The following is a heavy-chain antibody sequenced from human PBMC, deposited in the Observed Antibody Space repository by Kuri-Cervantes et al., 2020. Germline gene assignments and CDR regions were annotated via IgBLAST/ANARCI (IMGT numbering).Heavy chain of an antibody. CDR3: ARAEYDFWSGYNIVATYYFDY. CDR1: GFTFSSYE. V-gene: IGHV3-48*03. J-gene: IGHJ4*02. Sequence: GGSLRLSCAASGFTFSSYEMNWVRQAPGKGLEWVSYISSSGSTIYYADSVKGRFTISRDNAKNSLYLQMNSLRAEDTAVYYCARAEYDFWSGYNIVATYYFDYWGQGTLVTVSS. D-gene: IGHD3-3*01. CDR2: ISSSGSTI.